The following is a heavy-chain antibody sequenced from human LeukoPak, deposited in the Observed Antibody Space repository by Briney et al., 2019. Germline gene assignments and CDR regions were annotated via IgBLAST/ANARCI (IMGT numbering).Heavy chain of an antibody. J-gene: IGHJ4*02. CDR3: AKEEAVAGLDY. D-gene: IGHD6-19*01. V-gene: IGHV3-64*01. CDR2: ISSNGGST. CDR1: GFTFSSYA. Sequence: GGSLRLSCAASGFTFSSYAMHWVRQAPGKGLEYVSAISSNGGSTYYANSVKGRFTISRDNSKNTLYLQMGSLRAEDMAVYYCAKEEAVAGLDYWGQGTLVTVSS.